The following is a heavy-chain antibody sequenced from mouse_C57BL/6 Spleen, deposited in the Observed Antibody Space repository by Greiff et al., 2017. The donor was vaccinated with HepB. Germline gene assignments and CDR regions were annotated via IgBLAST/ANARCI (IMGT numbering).Heavy chain of an antibody. J-gene: IGHJ1*03. CDR3: ATSGGSSYGYFDV. V-gene: IGHV1-72*01. CDR2: IDPNSGGT. Sequence: VQLQQPGAELVKPGASVKLSCKASGYTFTSYWMHWVKQRPGRGLEWIGRIDPNSGGTKDNEKFKSKATLTVDKPSSTAYMQLSSLTSEDSAVYYCATSGGSSYGYFDVWGTGTTVTVSS. D-gene: IGHD1-1*01. CDR1: GYTFTSYW.